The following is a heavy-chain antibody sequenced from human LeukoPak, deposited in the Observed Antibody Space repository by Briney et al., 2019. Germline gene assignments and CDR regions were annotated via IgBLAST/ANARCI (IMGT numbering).Heavy chain of an antibody. V-gene: IGHV1-8*03. CDR2: MNPNGGNT. CDR1: GYTFTSYD. CDR3: ASLTATHARSDAFDI. D-gene: IGHD5-18*01. J-gene: IGHJ3*02. Sequence: ASVRVSCKASGYTFTSYDINWVRQATGQGLEWMGWMNPNGGNTGYAQKFQGRVTITRNTSISTAYMELSSLRSEDTAVYYCASLTATHARSDAFDIWGQGTMVTVSS.